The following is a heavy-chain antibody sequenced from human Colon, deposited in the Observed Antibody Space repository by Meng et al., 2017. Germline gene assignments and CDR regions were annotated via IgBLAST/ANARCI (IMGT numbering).Heavy chain of an antibody. D-gene: IGHD3-22*01. Sequence: QVQLQESGPGLVNPSETLSPTCAVSGGSISRSDWWSWVRQPPGKGLEWIGETSHSGSTNYSPSLKSRVTISLDKSKNQLSLKLNSVTAADTAVYYCASSDYYRSDYWGQGTLVTVSS. J-gene: IGHJ4*02. CDR2: TSHSGST. CDR3: ASSDYYRSDY. V-gene: IGHV4-4*02. CDR1: GGSISRSDW.